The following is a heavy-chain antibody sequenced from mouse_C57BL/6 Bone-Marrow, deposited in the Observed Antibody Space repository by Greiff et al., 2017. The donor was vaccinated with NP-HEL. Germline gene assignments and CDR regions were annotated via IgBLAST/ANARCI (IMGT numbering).Heavy chain of an antibody. J-gene: IGHJ2*01. CDR1: GYSFTGYY. Sequence: VQLQQSGPELVKPGASVKISCKASGYSFTGYYMNWVKQSPEKSLEWIGEITPSTGGTTYNQKFKAKATLTVDKSSSTAYMQLKSLTSEDSAVYYCARITTVVAWYFDYWGQGTTLTVSS. D-gene: IGHD1-1*01. V-gene: IGHV1-42*01. CDR3: ARITTVVAWYFDY. CDR2: ITPSTGGT.